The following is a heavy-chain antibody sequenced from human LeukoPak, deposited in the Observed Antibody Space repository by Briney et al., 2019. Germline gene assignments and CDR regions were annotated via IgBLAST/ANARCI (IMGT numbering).Heavy chain of an antibody. CDR1: GYTFTLYD. Sequence: ASVKVSCKASGYTFTLYDINWVRQAPGQGLEWMGRTSPYNGDTKYTQKLQGRLTMTTDTSTSTAYMSLRSLRSDDTAMYYCARGGSTWSPDIWGQGTLVTISS. CDR3: ARGGSTWSPDI. V-gene: IGHV1-18*01. J-gene: IGHJ3*02. CDR2: TSPYNGDT. D-gene: IGHD6-13*01.